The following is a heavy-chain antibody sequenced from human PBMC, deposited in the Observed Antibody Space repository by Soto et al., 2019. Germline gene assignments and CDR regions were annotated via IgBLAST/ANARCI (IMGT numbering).Heavy chain of an antibody. CDR3: ARGMIRGVVYDGGVV. D-gene: IGHD3-10*01. V-gene: IGHV3-30*03. CDR2: MSFDGSYK. CDR1: GFIFSSYD. Sequence: QEQLVESGGGAVQPGRSLRLSCTASGFIFSSYDMHWVCQAPGEGLEWVSAMSFDGSYKHYADSGKGRFTISRDNFENTLYMQMIGRRPEDTALYFCARGMIRGVVYDGGVVWGQGTTVTVS. J-gene: IGHJ6*02.